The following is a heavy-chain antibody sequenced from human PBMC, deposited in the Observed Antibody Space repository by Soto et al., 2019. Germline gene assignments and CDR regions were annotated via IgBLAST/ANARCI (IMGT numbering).Heavy chain of an antibody. D-gene: IGHD6-13*01. Sequence: GGSLRLSCAASGFTFSSYAMSWVRQAPGKGLEWVSAISGSGGSTYYADSVKGRFTISRDNSKNTLYLQMNSLRAEDTVVYYCAKDAFGEIAAGTPYFDYWGQGTLVTVSS. J-gene: IGHJ4*02. CDR2: ISGSGGST. CDR3: AKDAFGEIAAGTPYFDY. V-gene: IGHV3-23*01. CDR1: GFTFSSYA.